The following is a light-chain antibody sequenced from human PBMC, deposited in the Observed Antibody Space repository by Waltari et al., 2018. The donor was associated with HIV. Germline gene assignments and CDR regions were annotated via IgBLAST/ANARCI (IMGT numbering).Light chain of an antibody. J-gene: IGKJ2*01. CDR3: QQSYSTPPYT. Sequence: DTKMTQSPSSFPPSVVVRATITCRASQSISSYLNWYKQKPGKAPKLLIYAASSLQSGVPSRFTGSSAWTDFTTTISSLQPEDFATYYCQQSYSTPPYTFGQGTKLEIK. CDR1: QSISSY. CDR2: AAS. V-gene: IGKV1-39*01.